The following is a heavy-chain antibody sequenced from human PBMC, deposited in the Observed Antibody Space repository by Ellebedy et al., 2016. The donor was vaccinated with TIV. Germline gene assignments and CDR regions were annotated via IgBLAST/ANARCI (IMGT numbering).Heavy chain of an antibody. CDR1: GFTFSSYS. CDR2: ISSSSSYI. CDR3: ARGILFVGSREGYCSGGSCLTPDY. V-gene: IGHV3-21*01. J-gene: IGHJ4*02. Sequence: GESLKISXAASGFTFSSYSMNWVRQAPGKGLEWVSSISSSSSYIYYADSVKGRFTISRDNAKNSLYLQMDSLRAEDTAVYYCARGILFVGSREGYCSGGSCLTPDYWGQGTLVTVSS. D-gene: IGHD2-15*01.